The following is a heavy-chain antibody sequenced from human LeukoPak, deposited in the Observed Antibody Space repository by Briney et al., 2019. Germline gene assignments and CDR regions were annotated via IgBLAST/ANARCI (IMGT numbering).Heavy chain of an antibody. Sequence: GGSLRLSCAASGFTFSSYAMSWVRQAPGKGLEWVSAISGSGGSTYYADSVKGRFTISRDNSKNTLYLQMSSLRAEDTAVYYCAKDLAFRGVIIRGFDYWGQGTLVTVSS. D-gene: IGHD3-10*01. J-gene: IGHJ4*02. CDR2: ISGSGGST. CDR3: AKDLAFRGVIIRGFDY. V-gene: IGHV3-23*01. CDR1: GFTFSSYA.